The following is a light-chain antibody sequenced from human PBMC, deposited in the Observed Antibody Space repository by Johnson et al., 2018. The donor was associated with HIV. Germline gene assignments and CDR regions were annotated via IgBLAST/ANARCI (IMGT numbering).Light chain of an antibody. V-gene: IGLV1-51*01. J-gene: IGLJ1*01. CDR1: SSNVGSSF. Sequence: QFVLTQPPSVSAAPGQKVTISCSGSSSNVGSSFVSWYRQVPGTAPKLLIYDNNKRPSGIPDRFSGSKSGSLATLGITGLHTGDEADYYCGTWDTSLRTGFFGTGTKVTVL. CDR2: DNN. CDR3: GTWDTSLRTGF.